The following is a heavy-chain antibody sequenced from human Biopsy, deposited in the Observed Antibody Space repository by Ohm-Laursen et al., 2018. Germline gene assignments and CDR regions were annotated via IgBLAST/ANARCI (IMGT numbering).Heavy chain of an antibody. CDR3: ARDTPETYDYDNDDNSPFPRRYIDY. Sequence: SLRLSCAAPGFHFSDYYMSWIRQAPGKGLEWISYIASSGGTTYHVDSVKGRFTISRDNAEKSLYLQMNSLRAEDTAVYYCARDTPETYDYDNDDNSPFPRRYIDYWGQGTLVTVSS. J-gene: IGHJ4*02. CDR1: GFHFSDYY. D-gene: IGHD3-22*01. V-gene: IGHV3-11*01. CDR2: IASSGGTT.